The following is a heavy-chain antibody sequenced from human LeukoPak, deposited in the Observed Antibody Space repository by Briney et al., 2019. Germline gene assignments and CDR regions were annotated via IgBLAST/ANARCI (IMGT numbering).Heavy chain of an antibody. CDR2: MDPKSGDT. CDR1: GYTFTSHD. CDR3: ARAEADTYYDFWSGSVGEAFDI. Sequence: ASVKVSCKASGYTFTSHDINWVRQAKGQGLEWVGWMDPKSGDTGYAQKFQGRVSLTRDTAISTAYLELRSLRSDDTAVYYCARAEADTYYDFWSGSVGEAFDIWGQGTMVTVSS. D-gene: IGHD3-3*01. V-gene: IGHV1-8*01. J-gene: IGHJ3*02.